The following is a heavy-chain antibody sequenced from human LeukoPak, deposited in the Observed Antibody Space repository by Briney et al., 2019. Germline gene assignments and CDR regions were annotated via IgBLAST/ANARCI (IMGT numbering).Heavy chain of an antibody. Sequence: GGSLRLSCAASGFTFSSYAMSWVRQAPGKGLEWVSTISGSGGGTYYADSVKGRFTISRDNSKNTLYLQMNSLRAEDTAVYYCAGPSWTGNHKSFDYWGQGTLVTVSS. CDR1: GFTFSSYA. CDR2: ISGSGGGT. J-gene: IGHJ4*02. D-gene: IGHD3/OR15-3a*01. V-gene: IGHV3-23*01. CDR3: AGPSWTGNHKSFDY.